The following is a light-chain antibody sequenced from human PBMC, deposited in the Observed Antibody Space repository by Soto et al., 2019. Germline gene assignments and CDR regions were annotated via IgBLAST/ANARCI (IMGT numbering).Light chain of an antibody. CDR3: QQSYT. J-gene: IGKJ2*01. CDR1: QSISSY. V-gene: IGKV1-39*01. Sequence: DIQMTQSPSSLSASVGDRVTITCRASQSISSYLNWYQQTPGKAPKLLIYAACSLQSGVPSRFSGSGSGTDFTLTISSLQPEDFATYYCQQSYTFGQGTKLEIK. CDR2: AAC.